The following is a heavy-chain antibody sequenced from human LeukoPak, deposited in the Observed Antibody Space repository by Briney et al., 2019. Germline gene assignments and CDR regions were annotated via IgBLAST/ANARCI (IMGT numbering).Heavy chain of an antibody. CDR1: SFSITDES. J-gene: IGHJ6*03. V-gene: IGHV3-53*01. D-gene: IGHD6-19*01. Sequence: PGGSLRLSCSASSFSITDESMTWVRQAPGKGLECVAIIYRGEVTAYADSVRGRFTISRGSGTNTLFLQMDNLRVDDTAVYYCARVVAAIALRDYHYVDVWGKGTTLSVS. CDR2: IYRGEVT. CDR3: ARVVAAIALRDYHYVDV.